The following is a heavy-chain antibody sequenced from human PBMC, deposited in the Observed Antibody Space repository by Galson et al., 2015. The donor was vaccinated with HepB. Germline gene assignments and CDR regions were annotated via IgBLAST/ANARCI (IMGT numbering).Heavy chain of an antibody. Sequence: SLRLSCAASGFTFSSYAMHWVRQAPGKGLEWVAVISYDGSNKYYADSVKGRFTISRDNSKNTLYLQMNSLRAEDTAVYYCAAGLGASDKGYWAQGSLVTVSS. CDR3: AAGLGASDKGY. D-gene: IGHD1-26*01. J-gene: IGHJ1*01. V-gene: IGHV3-30*04. CDR2: ISYDGSNK. CDR1: GFTFSSYA.